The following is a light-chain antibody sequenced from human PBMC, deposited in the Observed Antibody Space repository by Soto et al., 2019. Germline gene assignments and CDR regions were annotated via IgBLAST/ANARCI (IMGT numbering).Light chain of an antibody. Sequence: QSVLTQPASVSGSPGQSITISCTGTSGGVGGYNYVYWYQQHPGKAPKLMIYDVTTRPSGVSNRFSGSKSGNTASLTISGLQAEDEADYYCSSYTSSSTLDVVFGGGTKLTDL. CDR3: SSYTSSSTLDVV. CDR1: SGGVGGYNY. CDR2: DVT. V-gene: IGLV2-14*03. J-gene: IGLJ2*01.